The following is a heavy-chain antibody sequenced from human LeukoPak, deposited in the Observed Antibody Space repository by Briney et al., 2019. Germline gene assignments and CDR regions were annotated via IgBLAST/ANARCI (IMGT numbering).Heavy chain of an antibody. J-gene: IGHJ6*02. D-gene: IGHD3-22*01. CDR3: VRDDYDSSRIMDV. Sequence: PSETLSLTCTVSGGSISSGGYYWSWIRQHPGKGLEWIGYIYYSGSTYYNPSLKSRVTISVDTSKNQFSLKLSSVTAADTAVYYCVRDDYDSSRIMDVWGQGTTVTVSS. CDR2: IYYSGST. V-gene: IGHV4-31*03. CDR1: GGSISSGGYY.